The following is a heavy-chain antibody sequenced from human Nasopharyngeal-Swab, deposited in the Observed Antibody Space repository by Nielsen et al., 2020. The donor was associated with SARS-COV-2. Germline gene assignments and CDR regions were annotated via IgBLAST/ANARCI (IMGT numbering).Heavy chain of an antibody. Sequence: GGSLRLSCAASGFIFDDYGMSWVRQAPGKGLEWVSGINWNGGSTGYADSVKGRFTISRDNAKNSLYLQMNSLRAEDTALYYCARDYYDSSGSAKGNDYWGQGTLVTVSS. CDR1: GFIFDDYG. V-gene: IGHV3-20*04. J-gene: IGHJ4*02. CDR3: ARDYYDSSGSAKGNDY. D-gene: IGHD3-22*01. CDR2: INWNGGST.